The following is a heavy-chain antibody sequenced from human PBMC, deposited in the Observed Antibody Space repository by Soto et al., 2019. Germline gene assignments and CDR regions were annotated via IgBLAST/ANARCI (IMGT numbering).Heavy chain of an antibody. D-gene: IGHD3-22*01. V-gene: IGHV4-30-4*01. CDR1: GGSISSGDYY. CDR3: ARGSYYYDSSGYYHY. J-gene: IGHJ4*02. CDR2: IYYSGST. Sequence: SETLSLTCTVSGGSISSGDYYWSWIRQPPGKGLEWIGYIYYSGSTYYNPSLKSRVTISVDTSKNQFSLKLSSVTAADTAVYYRARGSYYYDSSGYYHYWDQGTLVTVSS.